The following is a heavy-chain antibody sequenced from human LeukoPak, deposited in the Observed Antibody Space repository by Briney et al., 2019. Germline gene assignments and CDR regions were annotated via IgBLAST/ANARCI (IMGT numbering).Heavy chain of an antibody. J-gene: IGHJ5*02. CDR3: ARENYDSSGYYSFDP. D-gene: IGHD3-22*01. V-gene: IGHV3-21*01. CDR1: GFTFSSYT. CDR2: ISSSSSYI. Sequence: GGSLRLSCAASGFTFSSYTMNWVRQAPGKGLEWVSSISSSSSYIYYADSVKGRFTISRDYAKNSLYLQMNSLRAEDTAVYYCARENYDSSGYYSFDPWGQGTLVTVSS.